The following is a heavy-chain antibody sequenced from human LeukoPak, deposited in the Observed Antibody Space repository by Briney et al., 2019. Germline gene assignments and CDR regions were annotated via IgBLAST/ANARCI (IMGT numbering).Heavy chain of an antibody. CDR1: GGTFSSYT. V-gene: IGHV1-69*02. J-gene: IGHJ4*02. D-gene: IGHD3-22*01. CDR3: ARSPNYDSSGYYRDY. CDR2: IIPILGIA. Sequence: SVKVSCKASGGTFSSYTISWVRQAPGQGLEWMGRIIPILGIANYAQKFQGRVTITADKSTSTAYMELSSLRSEDTAVYYCARSPNYDSSGYYRDYWGQGTLVTVSS.